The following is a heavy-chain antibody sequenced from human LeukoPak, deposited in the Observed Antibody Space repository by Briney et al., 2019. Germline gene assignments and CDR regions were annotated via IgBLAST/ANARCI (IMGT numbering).Heavy chain of an antibody. CDR2: LYTGGDT. CDR1: GFSVIAHY. V-gene: IGHV3-53*01. J-gene: IGHJ4*02. CDR3: ARGPGSRGIFDY. Sequence: GSLILSCAVSGFSVIAHYMSWVRQAPGKGLECVSFLYTGGDTYYADSVKGRFTISRDNSKNTLYLQMNGLRAEDTAVYYCARGPGSRGIFDYWGQGTLVTVSS. D-gene: IGHD3-10*01.